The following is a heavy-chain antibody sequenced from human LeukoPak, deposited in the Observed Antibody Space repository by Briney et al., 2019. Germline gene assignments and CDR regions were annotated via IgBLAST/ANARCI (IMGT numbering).Heavy chain of an antibody. V-gene: IGHV1-8*03. CDR3: ASRLYDFWSGYYTSDAFDI. Sequence: ASVKVSCKASGYTFTSYDINWVRQATGQGLEWMGWMNPNSGNTGYAQKFQGRVTITRNTSISTAYMELSSLRSEDTAVYYCASRLYDFWSGYYTSDAFDIWGQGTMVTVSS. D-gene: IGHD3-3*01. J-gene: IGHJ3*02. CDR2: MNPNSGNT. CDR1: GYTFTSYD.